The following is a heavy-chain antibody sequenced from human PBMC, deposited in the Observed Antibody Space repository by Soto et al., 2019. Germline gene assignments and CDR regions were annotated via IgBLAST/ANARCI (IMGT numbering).Heavy chain of an antibody. V-gene: IGHV3-30*03. CDR1: GFTFSDYG. CDR2: ISYNGNNK. Sequence: QVQLVESGGGVVQPGRSLRLSCAASGFTFSDYGMHWVRQAPGKGLEWVAIISYNGNNKYPADSVKGRFTISRDNSKSTLCLQMNTLRPEDTAVYYCARDPVRWELVYPDYGGQGTLVTVSS. D-gene: IGHD1-26*01. CDR3: ARDPVRWELVYPDY. J-gene: IGHJ4*02.